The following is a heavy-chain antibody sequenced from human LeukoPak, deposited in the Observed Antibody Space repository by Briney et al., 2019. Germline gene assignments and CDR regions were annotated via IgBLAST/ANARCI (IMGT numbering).Heavy chain of an antibody. CDR3: ARGGGDFWSGYYFRKQIVGVSYFDY. Sequence: MASQTLSLTCTVSGGSISSGGYYWSWIRQHPGKGLEGIGYIYYSGSTYYHPSLKSRVTISVDTSKNQFSLKLSSVTAADTAVYYCARGGGDFWSGYYFRKQIVGVSYFDYWGQGTLVTVSS. V-gene: IGHV4-31*03. D-gene: IGHD3-3*01. CDR2: IYYSGST. CDR1: GGSISSGGYY. J-gene: IGHJ4*02.